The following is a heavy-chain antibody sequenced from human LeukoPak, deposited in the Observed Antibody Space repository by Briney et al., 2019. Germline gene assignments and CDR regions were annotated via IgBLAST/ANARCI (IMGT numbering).Heavy chain of an antibody. J-gene: IGHJ4*02. CDR3: ARGLEGDIVVVVAAKDDY. V-gene: IGHV3-66*01. Sequence: GGSLRLSCAASGFTFDDYGMSWVRQAPGKGLEWVSVIYSGGSTYYADSVKGRFTISRDNSKNTLYLQMNSLRAEDTAVYYCARGLEGDIVVVVAAKDDYWGQGTLVTVSS. CDR1: GFTFDDYG. D-gene: IGHD2-15*01. CDR2: IYSGGST.